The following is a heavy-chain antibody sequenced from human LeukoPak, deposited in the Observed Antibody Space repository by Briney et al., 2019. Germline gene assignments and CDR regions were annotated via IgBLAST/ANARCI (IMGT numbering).Heavy chain of an antibody. Sequence: GGSLGLSCEASGFTFSNAWMSWVRQAPGKGLEWVGRIKSKTDGGTTDYAAPVKGRFTISRDDSKNTLYLQMNSLKTEDTAVYYCTTYYYDSSGYYYVSGSYWGQGTLVTVSS. J-gene: IGHJ4*02. D-gene: IGHD3-22*01. CDR3: TTYYYDSSGYYYVSGSY. V-gene: IGHV3-15*01. CDR2: IKSKTDGGTT. CDR1: GFTFSNAW.